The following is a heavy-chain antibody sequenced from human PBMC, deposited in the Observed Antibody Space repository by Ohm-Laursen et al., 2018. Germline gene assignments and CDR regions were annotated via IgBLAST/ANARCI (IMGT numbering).Heavy chain of an antibody. J-gene: IGHJ5*01. D-gene: IGHD1-7*01. V-gene: IGHV1-18*01. CDR1: GYTFTNYG. Sequence: AASVKVSCKASGYTFTNYGISWMRQAPGQGLERMGWISAYNDNTDYAQKFQGRVTMTTDTSTTTAYLELRSLRSDDTAVYYCARDGRGITGTTFDCWGQGTLVTVSS. CDR3: ARDGRGITGTTFDC. CDR2: ISAYNDNT.